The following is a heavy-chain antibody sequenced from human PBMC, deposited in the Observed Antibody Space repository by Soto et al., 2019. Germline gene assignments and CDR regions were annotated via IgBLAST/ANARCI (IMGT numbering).Heavy chain of an antibody. Sequence: QVQLQESGPGLVKPSQTLSLTCTVSGGSISSGGYYWSWIRQHPGKGLEWIGYIYYSGSTYYNPSLKSRVTISVATSKNQFSLKLSSVTAADTAVYYCARLAVRGGHFDYWGQGTLVTVSS. CDR1: GGSISSGGYY. V-gene: IGHV4-31*03. J-gene: IGHJ4*02. CDR3: ARLAVRGGHFDY. D-gene: IGHD3-10*01. CDR2: IYYSGST.